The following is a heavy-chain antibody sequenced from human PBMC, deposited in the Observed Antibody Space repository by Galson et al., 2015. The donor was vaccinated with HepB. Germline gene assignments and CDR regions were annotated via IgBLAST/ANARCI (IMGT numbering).Heavy chain of an antibody. Sequence: SLRLSCAASGFTFSNSWIGWVRQAPGKGLEWVANIKTDGRTKYYVDSVKGRFTVSRDNAKNLLFLQMNTLRAEDTAVYYCARHGVWDFDHWGQGTLVTVSS. V-gene: IGHV3-7*03. J-gene: IGHJ4*02. D-gene: IGHD3-16*01. CDR3: ARHGVWDFDH. CDR1: GFTFSNSW. CDR2: IKTDGRTK.